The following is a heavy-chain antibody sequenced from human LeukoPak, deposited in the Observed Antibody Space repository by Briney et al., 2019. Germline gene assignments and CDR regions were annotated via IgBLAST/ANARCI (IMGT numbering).Heavy chain of an antibody. Sequence: GGTLRLSCAASGFTFSSYGMNWVRQAPGKGLEWVLTISGSAYNTYYADSVKGRFTISRDNSKNTLYLQMNSLRAEDTAVYYCAKSDDSSGYWGGYFDYWGQGTLVTVSS. CDR1: GFTFSSYG. CDR3: AKSDDSSGYWGGYFDY. V-gene: IGHV3-23*01. D-gene: IGHD3-22*01. CDR2: ISGSAYNT. J-gene: IGHJ4*02.